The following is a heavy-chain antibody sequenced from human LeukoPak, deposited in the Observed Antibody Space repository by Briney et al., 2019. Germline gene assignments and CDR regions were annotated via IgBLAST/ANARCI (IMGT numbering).Heavy chain of an antibody. CDR1: GFTFSSYA. D-gene: IGHD3-22*01. CDR2: ISGSGGST. J-gene: IGHJ4*02. V-gene: IGHV3-23*01. CDR3: AKLDSSGYYYSCFDY. Sequence: PGGSLRVSCAASGFTFSSYAMSWVRQAPGKGLEWVSGISGSGGSTYYADSVKGRFTISRDNSKNTLYLQMNSLRAEDTAVYYCAKLDSSGYYYSCFDYWGRGTLVTVSS.